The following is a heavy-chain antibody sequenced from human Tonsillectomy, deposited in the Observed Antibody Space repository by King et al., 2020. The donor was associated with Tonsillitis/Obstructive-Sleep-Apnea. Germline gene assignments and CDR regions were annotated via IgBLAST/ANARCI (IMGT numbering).Heavy chain of an antibody. CDR3: ARAGRYCSSTSCYRYFDY. D-gene: IGHD2-2*01. V-gene: IGHV4-59*01. CDR1: GGSISSYY. J-gene: IGHJ4*02. CDR2: IYYSGST. Sequence: QLQESGPGLVKPSETLSLTCTVSGGSISSYYWSWIRQPPGKGLEWIGYIYYSGSTNYNPSLKSRVTISVDTSKNQFSLKLSSVTAADTAVYYYARAGRYCSSTSCYRYFDYWGQGTLVTVSS.